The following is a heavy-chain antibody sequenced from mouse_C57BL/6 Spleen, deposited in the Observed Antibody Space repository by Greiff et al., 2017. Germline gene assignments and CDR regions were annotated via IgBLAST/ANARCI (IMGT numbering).Heavy chain of an antibody. D-gene: IGHD1-1*01. CDR2: ISSGGDYI. V-gene: IGHV5-9-1*02. CDR3: TRGDYYGSSYGY. CDR1: GFTFSSYA. J-gene: IGHJ2*01. Sequence: DVQLVESGEGLVKPGGSLKLSCAASGFTFSSYAMSWVRQTPEKRLEWVAYISSGGDYIYYADTVKGRFTISRDNARNTLYLQMSSLKSEDTAMYYCTRGDYYGSSYGYWGQGTTLTVSS.